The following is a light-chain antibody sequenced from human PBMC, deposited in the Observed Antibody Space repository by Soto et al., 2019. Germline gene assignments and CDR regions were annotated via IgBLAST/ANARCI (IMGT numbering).Light chain of an antibody. V-gene: IGKV3-20*01. Sequence: EIVLTQSPGTLSLSPGERATLSCRASQTVSGRYLAWYQQTPGQAPRLLIYGASSRGTGIPDRFSGSGSGTDFTLTISRLEPEDFVVYYCQQYGSSPYTFGQGTNLEIK. CDR1: QTVSGRY. CDR2: GAS. J-gene: IGKJ2*01. CDR3: QQYGSSPYT.